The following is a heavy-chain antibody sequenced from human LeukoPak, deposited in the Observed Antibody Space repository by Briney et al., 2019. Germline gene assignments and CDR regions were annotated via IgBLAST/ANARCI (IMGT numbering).Heavy chain of an antibody. CDR3: ARDRELIVVVPAASRVPFDY. D-gene: IGHD2-2*01. V-gene: IGHV3-48*04. CDR1: GFTFSSYG. J-gene: IGHJ4*02. CDR2: INTGSDSI. Sequence: GGSLRLSCEASGFTFSSYGMNWVRQAPGKGLEWVSYINTGSDSIYYADSVKGRFTISRDNAKNSLFLQMNSLRAEDTAVYYCARDRELIVVVPAASRVPFDYWGQGTLVTVSS.